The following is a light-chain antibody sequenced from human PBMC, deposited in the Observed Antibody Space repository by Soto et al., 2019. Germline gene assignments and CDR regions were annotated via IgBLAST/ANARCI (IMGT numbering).Light chain of an antibody. CDR2: GAS. CDR1: QSVPSNF. V-gene: IGKV3-20*01. Sequence: EIVLAQSPDTLSLSPGEGATLSCRASQSVPSNFLAWFQQKPGQAPRLLIYGASTRATDIPDRFTGSGSGTDFTLTISRLEPEDFAVYYCQQYGVAPWTFGPGTKVEIK. CDR3: QQYGVAPWT. J-gene: IGKJ1*01.